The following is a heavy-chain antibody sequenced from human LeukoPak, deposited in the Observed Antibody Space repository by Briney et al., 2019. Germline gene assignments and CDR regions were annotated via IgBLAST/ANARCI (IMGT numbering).Heavy chain of an antibody. J-gene: IGHJ6*02. CDR2: IVVGSGNT. CDR3: ARDHLGATIYYYGMDV. D-gene: IGHD1-26*01. V-gene: IGHV1-58*01. Sequence: SVKVSCKASGFTFTSSAVQWVRQARGQRLEWIGWIVVGSGNTNYAQKFQERVTITRDMSTSTAYMELSSLRSEDTAVYYCARDHLGATIYYYGMDVWGQGTTVTVSS. CDR1: GFTFTSSA.